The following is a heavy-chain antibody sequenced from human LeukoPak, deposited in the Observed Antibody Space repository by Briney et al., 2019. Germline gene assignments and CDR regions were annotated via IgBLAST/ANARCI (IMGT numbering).Heavy chain of an antibody. CDR3: ASDTVRGSHPDAFDI. V-gene: IGHV3-53*01. D-gene: IGHD4-17*01. CDR2: IYSDGTT. CDR1: GFIVSSNY. J-gene: IGHJ3*02. Sequence: GGSLRLSCAAFGFIVSSNYMTWVRQAPGKGLEWVSVIYSDGTTYYADSVKGRFTISRDNSKNTLYLQMNSLRAEDTAVFYCASDTVRGSHPDAFDIWGQGTMVTVSS.